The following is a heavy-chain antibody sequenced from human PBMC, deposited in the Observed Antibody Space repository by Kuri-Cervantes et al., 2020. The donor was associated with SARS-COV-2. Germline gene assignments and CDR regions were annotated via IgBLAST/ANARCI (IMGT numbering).Heavy chain of an antibody. D-gene: IGHD3-3*01. CDR1: GGSISSDSFF. CDR3: ARVKTIFGVAPFDY. CDR2: IYYSGST. V-gene: IGHV4-61*05. J-gene: IGHJ4*02. Sequence: SGTVSGGSISSDSFFWGWIRQPPGRGLEWIWYIYYSGSTNYNPSLKSRVTVSVDASKNQFSLQLRSVTAADTAVYYCARVKTIFGVAPFDYWGQGTLVTVSS.